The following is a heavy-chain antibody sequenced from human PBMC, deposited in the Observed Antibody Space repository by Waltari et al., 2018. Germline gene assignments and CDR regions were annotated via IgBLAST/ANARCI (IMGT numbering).Heavy chain of an antibody. CDR2: ISAYNGNT. CDR3: ARDGYYYDSSGYLGSYYYYYGMDV. D-gene: IGHD3-22*01. Sequence: QVQLVQSAAEVKKPGASVQDSCKASGYNFTSYGISWVRPAPGQGPEWMGWISAYNGNTNYAQKLQGRVTMTTDTSTSTAYMELRSLRSDDTAVYYCARDGYYYDSSGYLGSYYYYYGMDVWGQGTTVTVSS. V-gene: IGHV1-18*01. CDR1: GYNFTSYG. J-gene: IGHJ6*02.